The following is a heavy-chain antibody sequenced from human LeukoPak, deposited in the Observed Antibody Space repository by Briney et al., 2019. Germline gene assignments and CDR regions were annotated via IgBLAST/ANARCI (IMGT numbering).Heavy chain of an antibody. CDR2: IGGGGSS. CDR1: GFSFSNSA. J-gene: IGHJ4*02. CDR3: VKGVTMVRGSREFDY. V-gene: IGHV3-23*01. D-gene: IGHD3-10*01. Sequence: GGSLRLSCTASGFSFSNSAMTWVRQALGKGLEWVSSIGGGGSSYYAGSVKGRFTISRDNSKNTVYLQMNNLRAEDTAIFYCVKGVTMVRGSREFDYWGQGTLVTVSS.